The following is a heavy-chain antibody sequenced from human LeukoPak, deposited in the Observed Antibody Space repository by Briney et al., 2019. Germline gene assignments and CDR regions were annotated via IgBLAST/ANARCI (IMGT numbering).Heavy chain of an antibody. Sequence: GGSLRLSCAASGFTFSSYSMNWVRQAPGKGLEWVSSISSSSSYIYYADSVKGRFTISRDNAKNSLYLQMNSLRAEDTAVYYCARDTPPYCSGGSCYGWGQGTLVTVSS. CDR1: GFTFSSYS. CDR2: ISSSSSYI. J-gene: IGHJ4*02. D-gene: IGHD2-15*01. V-gene: IGHV3-21*01. CDR3: ARDTPPYCSGGSCYG.